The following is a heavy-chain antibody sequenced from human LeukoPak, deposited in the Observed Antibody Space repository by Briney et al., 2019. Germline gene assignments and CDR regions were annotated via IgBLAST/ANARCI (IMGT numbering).Heavy chain of an antibody. CDR2: IYPGDSDT. D-gene: IGHD7-27*01. V-gene: IGHV5-51*01. CDR3: ARPQETGGDAFDI. Sequence: GESLKISCKGSGYSFTSYWIGWVRQMPGKGLEWMGIIYPGDSDTRYSPSFQGQVTISADKSISTAYLQRSSLKASDTAMYYCARPQETGGDAFDIWGQGTMVTVSS. J-gene: IGHJ3*02. CDR1: GYSFTSYW.